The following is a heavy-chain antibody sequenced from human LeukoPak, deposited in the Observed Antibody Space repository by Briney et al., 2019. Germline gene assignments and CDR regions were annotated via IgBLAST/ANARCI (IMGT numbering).Heavy chain of an antibody. CDR2: ISGSGGST. CDR3: AKEDLVVVNEPYFDY. J-gene: IGHJ4*02. D-gene: IGHD3-22*01. V-gene: IGHV3-23*01. CDR1: GFTFSSYA. Sequence: GGSLRLSCVASGFTFSSYAMSWVRQAPGKGLEWVSAISGSGGSTCYADSVKGRFTISRDNSKNTLYLQMNSLRAEDTAVYYCAKEDLVVVNEPYFDYWGQGTLVTVSS.